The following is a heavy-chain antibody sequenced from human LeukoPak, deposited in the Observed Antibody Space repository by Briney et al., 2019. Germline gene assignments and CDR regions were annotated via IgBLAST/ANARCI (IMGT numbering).Heavy chain of an antibody. CDR1: GFTSSNYW. CDR2: INRDESST. V-gene: IGHV3-74*01. D-gene: IGHD2-21*02. J-gene: IGHJ4*03. CDR3: ARLYCGGDCYFGRFDY. Sequence: GGSVPHSCAASGFTSSNYWMHWVRQAPAKGLVWVSRINRDESSTNYADSVRGRFTISRDNAKNTLYLQMNSLRAEDTAVYYCARLYCGGDCYFGRFDYWGQGTPVTVSS.